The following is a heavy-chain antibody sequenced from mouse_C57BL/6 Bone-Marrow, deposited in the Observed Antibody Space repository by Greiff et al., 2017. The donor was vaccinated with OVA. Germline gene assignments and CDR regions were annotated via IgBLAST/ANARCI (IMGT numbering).Heavy chain of an antibody. CDR2: INPNNGGT. CDR3: ARSSSYGWFAY. J-gene: IGHJ3*01. Sequence: EVQLQQSGPELVKPGASVKISCKASGYTFTDYYMNWVKQSHGKSLEWIGDINPNNGGTSYNQKFKGKATLTVDKSSSTAYMELRSLTSEDSAVYYCARSSSYGWFAYWGQGTLVTVSA. D-gene: IGHD1-1*01. V-gene: IGHV1-26*01. CDR1: GYTFTDYY.